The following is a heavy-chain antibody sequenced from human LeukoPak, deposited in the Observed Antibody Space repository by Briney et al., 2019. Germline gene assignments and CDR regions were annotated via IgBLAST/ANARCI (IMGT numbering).Heavy chain of an antibody. Sequence: SETLSLTCTVSGGSISSYYWSWIRQPPGKGLEWIGYIYYSGSTNYNPSLKSRVTISVDTSKNQFSLKLSSVTAADTAVYYCARGSSNFDYWGQGTLVTVSS. CDR3: ARGSSNFDY. CDR2: IYYSGST. CDR1: GGSISSYY. V-gene: IGHV4-59*08. J-gene: IGHJ4*02.